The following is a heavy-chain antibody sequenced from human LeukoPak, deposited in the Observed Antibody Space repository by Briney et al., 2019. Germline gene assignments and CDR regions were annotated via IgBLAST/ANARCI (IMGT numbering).Heavy chain of an antibody. Sequence: GGSLRLSCAASGFTFSSHGMQWVRQAPGKGLEWVAVISYDGSTKYYADSVKGRFTISRDNSKSTLYLQMNSLRAEDTAVYYCAKESGSRSYGAYFPHWGQGTLVTVPS. J-gene: IGHJ1*01. V-gene: IGHV3-30*18. CDR1: GFTFSSHG. CDR2: ISYDGSTK. D-gene: IGHD6-13*01. CDR3: AKESGSRSYGAYFPH.